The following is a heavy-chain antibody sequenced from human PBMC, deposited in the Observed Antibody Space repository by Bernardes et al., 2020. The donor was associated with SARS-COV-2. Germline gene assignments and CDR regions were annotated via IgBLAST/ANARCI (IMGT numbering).Heavy chain of an antibody. CDR2: FSGNTCNT. CDR3: ENACNMDV. J-gene: IGHJ6*02. CDR1: GFTFRNSA. Sequence: GGSLRLSCVASGFTFRNSAMSWVRLAPGKGLEWVSIFSGNTCNTYFPDSVKGRVTISRDSSKNTLYRQMDSLRAEDTAIYYCENACNMDVLGQGTTVTVSS. V-gene: IGHV3-23*01.